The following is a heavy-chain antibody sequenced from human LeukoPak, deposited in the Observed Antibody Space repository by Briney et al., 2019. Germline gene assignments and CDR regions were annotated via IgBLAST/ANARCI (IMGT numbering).Heavy chain of an antibody. J-gene: IGHJ2*01. V-gene: IGHV4-31*03. D-gene: IGHD4-17*01. CDR2: IYYSGST. CDR1: GGSISSGGYY. Sequence: PSQTLSLTCTVSGGSISSGGYYWSWIRQHPGKGLEWIGYIYYSGSTYYNPSLKSRVTISVDTSKNQFSLKLSSVTAADTAVYYCARDRDYGNYWYFDLWGRGTLVTVSS. CDR3: ARDRDYGNYWYFDL.